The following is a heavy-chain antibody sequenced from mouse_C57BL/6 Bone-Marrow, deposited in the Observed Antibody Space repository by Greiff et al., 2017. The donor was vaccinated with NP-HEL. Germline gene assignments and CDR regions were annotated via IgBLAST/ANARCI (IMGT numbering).Heavy chain of an antibody. CDR2: INSDGGST. D-gene: IGHD2-3*01. CDR3: ARHAGYYPNWYFDV. J-gene: IGHJ1*03. CDR1: EYEFPSHD. Sequence: EVKLVESGGGLAQPGESLKLSCESNEYEFPSHDMSWVSKTPEKRLEWVAAINSDGGSTNYPDTMERRFIISRDKPKTSLYLEISSLRSQNTALYDCARHAGYYPNWYFDVWGTGTTVTVSS. V-gene: IGHV5-2*03.